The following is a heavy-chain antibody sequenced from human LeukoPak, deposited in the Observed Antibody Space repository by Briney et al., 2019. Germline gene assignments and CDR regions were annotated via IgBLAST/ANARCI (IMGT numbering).Heavy chain of an antibody. CDR3: VKDRRGSYSGRLDY. V-gene: IGHV3-64D*06. D-gene: IGHD1-26*01. CDR2: ISSNGGST. CDR1: GFTFSSYA. J-gene: IGHJ4*02. Sequence: PGGSLRLSCSASGFTFSSYAMHWVRQAPGKGLEYVSAISSNGGSTYYADSVKDRFTISRDNSKNTLYLQMSSARAGDTAVYYCVKDRRGSYSGRLDYWGQGTLVTVSS.